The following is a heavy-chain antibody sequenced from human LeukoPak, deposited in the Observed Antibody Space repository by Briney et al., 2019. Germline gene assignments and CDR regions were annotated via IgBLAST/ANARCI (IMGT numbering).Heavy chain of an antibody. J-gene: IGHJ4*02. CDR1: GGSISSSSYY. CDR3: AREVDSGWYGTDY. D-gene: IGHD6-19*01. Sequence: SETLSLTCTVSGGSISSSSYYWDWIRQPPGKGLEWIGSIYYSGSTYYNPSLKSRVTISVDTSKNQFSLKLSSVTAADTAVYYCAREVDSGWYGTDYWGQGTLVTVSS. V-gene: IGHV4-39*02. CDR2: IYYSGST.